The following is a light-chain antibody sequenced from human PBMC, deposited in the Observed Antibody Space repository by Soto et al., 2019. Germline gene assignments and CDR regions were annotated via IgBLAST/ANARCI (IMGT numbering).Light chain of an antibody. CDR3: GTWDSSLSAVV. Sequence: QSVLTQPPSVSAAPGQKVTISCSGSSSNIGSNYVSWHQQLPGTAPKLIIYDNNKGPSGIPDRFSGSKSGSSATLGITGLQTGDEADYYCGTWDSSLSAVVFGGGTKLTVL. CDR1: SSNIGSNY. V-gene: IGLV1-51*01. CDR2: DNN. J-gene: IGLJ2*01.